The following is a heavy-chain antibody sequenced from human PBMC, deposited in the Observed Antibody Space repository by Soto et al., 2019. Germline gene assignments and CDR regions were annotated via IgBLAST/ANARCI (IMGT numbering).Heavy chain of an antibody. V-gene: IGHV3-7*03. D-gene: IGHD2-8*01. Sequence: GGSLRLSCAASGFTFSSYWMSWVRQAPGKGLEWVANIKQDGSEKYYVDSVKGRFTISRDKAKNSLYLQINSLRAEDTAVYYCARVAVRDIVLLGEAGYYYYMDVWGKGTTVTVSS. CDR2: IKQDGSEK. J-gene: IGHJ6*03. CDR1: GFTFSSYW. CDR3: ARVAVRDIVLLGEAGYYYYMDV.